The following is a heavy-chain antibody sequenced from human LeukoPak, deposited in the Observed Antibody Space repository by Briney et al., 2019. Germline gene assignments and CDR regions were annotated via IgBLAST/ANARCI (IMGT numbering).Heavy chain of an antibody. J-gene: IGHJ5*02. V-gene: IGHV3-15*01. D-gene: IGHD4-23*01. Sequence: GGSLRLSCAASGFTFRNAWMSWVRQAPGKGLEWVGRIKSKTDGGTTDYAAPVKGRFTISRDDSKNTQYLQMNSLKTEDTAVYYCAREFYGGNHHWRNWFDPWGQGTLVTVSS. CDR1: GFTFRNAW. CDR2: IKSKTDGGTT. CDR3: AREFYGGNHHWRNWFDP.